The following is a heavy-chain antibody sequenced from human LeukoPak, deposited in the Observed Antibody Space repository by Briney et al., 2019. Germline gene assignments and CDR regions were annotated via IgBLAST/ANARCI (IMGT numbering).Heavy chain of an antibody. D-gene: IGHD6-13*01. V-gene: IGHV3-73*01. CDR2: IRSKANSYAT. Sequence: GGSLRLSCAASGFTFSGSPMHWVRPASENRPERVGRIRSKANSYATAYAASVKGRFTISRDDSKNTAYLQMNSLKTEDTAVYYCTRTTIAAAGTLVDYWGQGTLVTVSS. J-gene: IGHJ4*02. CDR1: GFTFSGSP. CDR3: TRTTIAAAGTLVDY.